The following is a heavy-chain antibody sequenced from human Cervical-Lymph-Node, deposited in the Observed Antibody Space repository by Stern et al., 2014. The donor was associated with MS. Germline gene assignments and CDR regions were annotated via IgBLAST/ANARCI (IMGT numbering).Heavy chain of an antibody. V-gene: IGHV1-69*01. CDR1: GGTFSQFP. J-gene: IGHJ5*02. Sequence: QVQLGQSGAEVTKPGSSVKVSCQASGGTFSQFPSSWVRQAPGQGLEWMGGIFPVFGTPTYAQEFRGRVTITADVSTSTVYMELSSLRSDDTAVYYCALSSETSDRWYSLGYDLWGQGTLVTVSS. D-gene: IGHD6-13*01. CDR2: IFPVFGTP. CDR3: ALSSETSDRWYSLGYDL.